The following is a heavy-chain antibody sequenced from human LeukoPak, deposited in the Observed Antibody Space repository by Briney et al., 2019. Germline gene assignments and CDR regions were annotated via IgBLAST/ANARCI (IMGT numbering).Heavy chain of an antibody. V-gene: IGHV3-30*18. CDR1: GFTFSSYG. D-gene: IGHD5-12*01. Sequence: GGSLRLSCAASGFTFSSYGMPWVRQAPGKGLEWVAVISSDGSKKYYADSVQGRFTISRDNSKNTLDLQMNSLRTEDTAVYYCAKDLDRFSGSTYDVYWGPGTLVTVSS. CDR2: ISSDGSKK. CDR3: AKDLDRFSGSTYDVY. J-gene: IGHJ4*02.